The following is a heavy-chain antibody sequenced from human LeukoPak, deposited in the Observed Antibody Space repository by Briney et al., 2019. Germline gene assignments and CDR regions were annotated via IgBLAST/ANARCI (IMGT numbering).Heavy chain of an antibody. V-gene: IGHV3-23*01. CDR2: ISGSGGST. CDR3: AKFWYGSGGFDY. CDR1: GFTVSSIY. Sequence: GGSLRLSCAVSGFTVSSIYMSWVRQAPRKGLEWVSAISGSGGSTYYADSVKGRFTISRDNSKNTLYLQMNSLRAEDTAVYYCAKFWYGSGGFDYWGQGTLVTVSS. D-gene: IGHD3-10*01. J-gene: IGHJ4*02.